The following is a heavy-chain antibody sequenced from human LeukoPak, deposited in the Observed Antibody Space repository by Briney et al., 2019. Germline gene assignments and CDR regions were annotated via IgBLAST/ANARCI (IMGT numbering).Heavy chain of an antibody. CDR2: ISGSGGST. CDR3: AKDTNWGPINYFDY. D-gene: IGHD7-27*01. Sequence: GGSLRLSCAASGFTFSNSAMSWVRQAPGKGLEWVSAISGSGGSTYYADSVKGRFTISRDNSKNTLYLQMNSLRAEDTAVYYCAKDTNWGPINYFDYWGQGTLVTVSS. V-gene: IGHV3-23*01. CDR1: GFTFSNSA. J-gene: IGHJ4*02.